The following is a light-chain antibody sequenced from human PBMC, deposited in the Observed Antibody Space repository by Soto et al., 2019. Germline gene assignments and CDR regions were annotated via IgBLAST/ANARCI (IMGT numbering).Light chain of an antibody. J-gene: IGLJ3*02. CDR3: ETWDSNPHDWV. Sequence: QSVLTQSSSASASLGSSVKLTCTLSSGHSSYIIAWHQQQPGKAPRYLMKLEGSGSYNKGSGVPDRFSGSSSGADRYLTISNLQFEDEADYYCETWDSNPHDWVFGGGTKLTVL. V-gene: IGLV4-60*02. CDR1: SGHSSYI. CDR2: LEGSGSY.